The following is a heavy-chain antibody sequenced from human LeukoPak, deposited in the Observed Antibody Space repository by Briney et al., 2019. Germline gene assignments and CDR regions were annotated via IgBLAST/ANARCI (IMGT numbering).Heavy chain of an antibody. Sequence: SETLSLTCAVSGGSFSGYYWSWIRQPPGKGLEWVGEINHSGSTNYNPSLKSRVTISVDTSKNQFSLKLSSVTAADTAVYYCARPEVDIVATITYLDYWGQGTLVTVSS. CDR1: GGSFSGYY. D-gene: IGHD5-12*01. CDR3: ARPEVDIVATITYLDY. V-gene: IGHV4-34*01. J-gene: IGHJ4*02. CDR2: INHSGST.